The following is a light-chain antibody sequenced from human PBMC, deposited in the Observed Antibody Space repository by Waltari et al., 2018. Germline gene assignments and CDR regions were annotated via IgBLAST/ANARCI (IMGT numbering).Light chain of an antibody. Sequence: QSALTQPASVSGSPGQSLTISCTGTSSDVGGSTYVSWYQQPPGKAPKPMIYDVSKRPSGVSNRFSGSKSGNTASLTISGLQAEDEADYYCSSYTSSSTVVFGGGTKLTVL. CDR2: DVS. CDR3: SSYTSSSTVV. V-gene: IGLV2-14*01. J-gene: IGLJ2*01. CDR1: SSDVGGSTY.